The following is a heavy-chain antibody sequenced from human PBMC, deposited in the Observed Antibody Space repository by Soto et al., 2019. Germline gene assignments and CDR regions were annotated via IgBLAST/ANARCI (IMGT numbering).Heavy chain of an antibody. J-gene: IGHJ1*01. Sequence: ESGGGVVQLGRCLRLSCVLSGFIFSDYAMHWVRQTPGKGLEWVAIVSSDGRQKFYTDSVKGRFTISKEFSNNTLFLQVNSLRPEDSGTYFCTRDARPNSIYRGGGLGLWGQGTLVTVSS. CDR3: TRDARPNSIYRGGGLGL. D-gene: IGHD3-16*02. CDR1: GFIFSDYA. CDR2: VSSDGRQK. V-gene: IGHV3-30*03.